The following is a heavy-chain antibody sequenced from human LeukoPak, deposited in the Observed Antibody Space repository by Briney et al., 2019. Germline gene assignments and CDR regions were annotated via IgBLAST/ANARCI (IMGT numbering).Heavy chain of an antibody. Sequence: ASVKVSCKASGYTFTSYGISWVRQAPGQGLEWVGWISAYNGNTNYAQKLQGRVTMTTDTSTSTAYMELRSLRSDDTAVYYCARDPGVVPAAIGYYYYYGMDVWGKGTTVTVSS. CDR1: GYTFTSYG. D-gene: IGHD2-2*01. CDR3: ARDPGVVPAAIGYYYYYGMDV. J-gene: IGHJ6*04. CDR2: ISAYNGNT. V-gene: IGHV1-18*04.